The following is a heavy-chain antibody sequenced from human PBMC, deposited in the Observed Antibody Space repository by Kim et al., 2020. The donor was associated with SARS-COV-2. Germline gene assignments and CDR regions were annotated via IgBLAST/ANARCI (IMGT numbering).Heavy chain of an antibody. D-gene: IGHD3-22*01. J-gene: IGHJ3*02. CDR2: IIPIFGTA. CDR1: GGTFSSYA. V-gene: IGHV1-69*13. Sequence: SVKVSCKASGGTFSSYAISWVRQAPGQGLEWMGGIIPIFGTANYAQKFQGRVTITADESTSTAYMKLSSLRSEDTAVYYCATPGPYYYDSSGAFDIWGQGTMVTVSS. CDR3: ATPGPYYYDSSGAFDI.